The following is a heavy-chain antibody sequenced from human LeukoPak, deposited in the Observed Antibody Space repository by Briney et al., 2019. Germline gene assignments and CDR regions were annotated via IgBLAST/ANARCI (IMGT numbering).Heavy chain of an antibody. CDR2: IIPMSGTA. J-gene: IGHJ3*02. D-gene: IGHD5-18*01. V-gene: IGHV1-69*01. CDR3: ASTSRGYSYGYGAFDI. Sequence: SVKVSCKASGGTFNNFAISWVRQAPGQGLEWVGGIIPMSGTANYAQKFQGRVTITADESTSTAYMELSSLRSEDTAVYYCASTSRGYSYGYGAFDIWGQGTMVTVSS. CDR1: GGTFNNFA.